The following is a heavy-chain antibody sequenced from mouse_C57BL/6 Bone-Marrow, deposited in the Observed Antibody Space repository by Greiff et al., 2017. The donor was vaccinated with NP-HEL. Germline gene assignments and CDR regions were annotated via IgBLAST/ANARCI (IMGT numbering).Heavy chain of an antibody. CDR2: IWSGGST. CDR3: ARSAGTGAWFAY. D-gene: IGHD4-1*01. Sequence: VTLLASVPGLVPPSPSLSISCTVSGFSLTSYGVHLVRPSPVTGLEWLGVIWSGGSTDYNAAFISRLSISKDNSKSQVFFKMNSLQADDTAIYYCARSAGTGAWFAYWGQGTLVTVAA. CDR1: GFSLTSYG. V-gene: IGHV2-2*01. J-gene: IGHJ3*01.